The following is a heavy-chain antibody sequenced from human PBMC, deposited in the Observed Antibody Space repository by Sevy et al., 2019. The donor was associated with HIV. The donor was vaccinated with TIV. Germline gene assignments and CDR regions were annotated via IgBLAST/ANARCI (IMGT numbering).Heavy chain of an antibody. J-gene: IGHJ4*02. CDR3: AREGNYYDSSGYYRVGQPC. CDR1: GFTFSSYG. D-gene: IGHD3-22*01. CDR2: VSGSGGGGSHGST. Sequence: GGSLRLSCAASGFTFSSYGMNWVRQAPGKGLEWVSAVSGSGGGGSHGSTYYADSVKGRFTISRDNAKNSLYLQMNSLRDEDTAVYYCAREGNYYDSSGYYRVGQPCWGQGTLVTVSS. V-gene: IGHV3-48*02.